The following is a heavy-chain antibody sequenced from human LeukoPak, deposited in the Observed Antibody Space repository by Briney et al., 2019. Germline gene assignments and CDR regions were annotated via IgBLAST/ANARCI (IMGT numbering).Heavy chain of an antibody. Sequence: PSETLSLTCAVSGGSITSHSWWSWVRQPPGKGLEWIGEVYHGGDTNYDPSVKSRVTMSVDKSKNHFSLNLRSVTAADTAIYYCARESPNGAWNNWGRGTLVTVSS. D-gene: IGHD1/OR15-1a*01. V-gene: IGHV4-4*02. CDR3: ARESPNGAWNN. J-gene: IGHJ4*02. CDR1: GGSITSHSW. CDR2: VYHGGDT.